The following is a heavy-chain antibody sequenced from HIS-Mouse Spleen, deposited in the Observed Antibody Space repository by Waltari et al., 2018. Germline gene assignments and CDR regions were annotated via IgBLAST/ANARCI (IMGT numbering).Heavy chain of an antibody. CDR3: AREVRLGSFDY. Sequence: VRQAPGTGLEWVAVISYDGSNKYYADSVKGRFTISRDNSKNTLYLQMNSLRAEDTAVYYCAREVRLGSFDYCGQGTLVTVSS. CDR2: ISYDGSNK. D-gene: IGHD3-9*01. J-gene: IGHJ4*02. V-gene: IGHV3-30-3*01.